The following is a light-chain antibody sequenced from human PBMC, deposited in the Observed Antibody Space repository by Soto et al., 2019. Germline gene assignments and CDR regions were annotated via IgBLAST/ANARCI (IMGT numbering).Light chain of an antibody. CDR2: GAS. J-gene: IGKJ2*01. Sequence: EIGLTQSPGTLSLSPGERATLSCRASQSVSSSYLAWYQQKPGQAPSLLIYGASSRATGIPDRFSGRGSGTDFTLTISRLDPEDSAVYYCQQYGDSPHTFGQGTKLEIK. V-gene: IGKV3-20*01. CDR3: QQYGDSPHT. CDR1: QSVSSSY.